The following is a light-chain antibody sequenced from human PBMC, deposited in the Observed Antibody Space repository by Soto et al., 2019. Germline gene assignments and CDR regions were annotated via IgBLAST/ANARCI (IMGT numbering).Light chain of an antibody. CDR1: SSDVGGYNY. J-gene: IGLJ2*01. V-gene: IGLV2-14*01. CDR2: EVS. Sequence: QSAPTQPASVSGSPGQSITISCSGTSSDVGGYNYVSWYQQHPGKAPKLMIFEVSNRPSGVSNRFSGSKSGNTASLTISGLQAEDEAEYYCSSYTTSTTPVVFGGGTQLTVL. CDR3: SSYTTSTTPVV.